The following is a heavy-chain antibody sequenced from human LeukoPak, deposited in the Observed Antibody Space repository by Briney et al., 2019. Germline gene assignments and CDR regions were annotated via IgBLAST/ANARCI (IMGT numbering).Heavy chain of an antibody. Sequence: SVKVSCKASGGTFSSYAISWVRQAPGQGPEWMGGIIPIFGTANYAQKFQGRVTITADESTSTAYMELSSLRSEDTAVYYCARDRGSGWYWFDPWGQGTLVTVSS. D-gene: IGHD6-19*01. CDR2: IIPIFGTA. V-gene: IGHV1-69*01. CDR1: GGTFSSYA. CDR3: ARDRGSGWYWFDP. J-gene: IGHJ5*02.